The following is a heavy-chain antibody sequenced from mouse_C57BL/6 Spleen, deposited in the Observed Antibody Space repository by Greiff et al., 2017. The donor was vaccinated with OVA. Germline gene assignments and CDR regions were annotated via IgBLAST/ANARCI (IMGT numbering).Heavy chain of an antibody. CDR1: GYAFTNYF. CDR3: ARGLTGTPYYAMDY. V-gene: IGHV1-50*01. CDR2: IDPSDSYT. D-gene: IGHD4-1*01. J-gene: IGHJ4*01. Sequence: QVQLQQSGAELVRPGTSVKVSCKASGYAFTNYFIEWVKQRPGQGLEWIGEIDPSDSYTNYNQKFKGKATLTVDTSSSTAYMQLSSLTSEDSAVYYCARGLTGTPYYAMDYWGQGTSVTVSS.